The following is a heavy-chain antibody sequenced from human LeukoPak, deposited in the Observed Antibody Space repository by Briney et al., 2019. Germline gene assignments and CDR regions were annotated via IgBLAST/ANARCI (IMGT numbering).Heavy chain of an antibody. CDR3: ARGRILKRHSAEYFQH. Sequence: ASVKVSCEASGYTFTGYYMHWVRQAPGQGLEWMGWINPNSGGTNYAQKFQGRVTMTRDTSISTAYMELSRLRSDDTAVYYCARGRILKRHSAEYFQHWGQGTLVTVSS. CDR2: INPNSGGT. J-gene: IGHJ1*01. D-gene: IGHD1-1*01. V-gene: IGHV1-2*02. CDR1: GYTFTGYY.